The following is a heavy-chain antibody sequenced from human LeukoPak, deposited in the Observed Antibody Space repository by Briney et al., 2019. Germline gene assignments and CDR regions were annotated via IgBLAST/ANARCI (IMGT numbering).Heavy chain of an antibody. J-gene: IGHJ3*02. CDR3: AKLRDLEVLSPITQGAFDI. CDR2: IYPSGNI. D-gene: IGHD3-10*01. Sequence: SETLSLSCTVSGGSISSAFWGWIRQSPEKGLEWIGSIYPSGNINYCPSLQTRLTISMDSSKNQFSLRLRSVTAADTAVYFCAKLRDLEVLSPITQGAFDIWGRGTMVTVSS. V-gene: IGHV4-4*09. CDR1: GGSISSAF.